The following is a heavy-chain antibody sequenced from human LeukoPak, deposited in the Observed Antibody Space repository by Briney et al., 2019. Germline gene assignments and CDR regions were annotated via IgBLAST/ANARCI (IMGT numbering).Heavy chain of an antibody. J-gene: IGHJ2*01. D-gene: IGHD2-21*02. CDR3: ASTAMTFWYFDL. CDR2: IYYSGST. CDR1: GGSISSSSYY. Sequence: SETLSLTCTVSGGSISSSSYYWGWIRQPPGKGLEWIGSIYYSGSTYYNPSLKSRVTISVDTSKNQFSLKLSSVTAADTAVYYCASTAMTFWYFDLWGRGTLVTVSS. V-gene: IGHV4-39*01.